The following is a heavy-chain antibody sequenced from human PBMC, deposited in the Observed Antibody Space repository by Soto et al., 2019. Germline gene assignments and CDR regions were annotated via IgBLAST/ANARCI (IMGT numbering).Heavy chain of an antibody. CDR1: GFSLSTSGVG. D-gene: IGHD3-22*01. V-gene: IGHV2-5*02. CDR3: ALLTYYYDSSGYYSSSEYFQH. J-gene: IGHJ1*01. Sequence: QITLKESGPTLVKPTQPLTLTCTFSGFSLSTSGVGVGWIRQPPGKALEWLALIYWDDDKRYSPSLKSRLTITQDTYKNQVVLTMTNKDPVDTATYYCALLTYYYDSSGYYSSSEYFQHWGQGTLVTVSS. CDR2: IYWDDDK.